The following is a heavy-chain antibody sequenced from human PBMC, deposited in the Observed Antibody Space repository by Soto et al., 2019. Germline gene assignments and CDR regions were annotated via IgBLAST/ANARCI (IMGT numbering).Heavy chain of an antibody. CDR1: GGTFSSDS. Sequence: GASVKVSCKASGGTFSSDSFSWVRQAPGQGLEWMGGIIPMFDTPIYAQKFHDRVTITADESTSTAFMELGSLTSDDTAVYYCARSGSVPYYYYGMDGWGQGTTVTVSS. D-gene: IGHD1-26*01. V-gene: IGHV1-69*13. CDR3: ARSGSVPYYYYGMDG. CDR2: IIPMFDTP. J-gene: IGHJ6*02.